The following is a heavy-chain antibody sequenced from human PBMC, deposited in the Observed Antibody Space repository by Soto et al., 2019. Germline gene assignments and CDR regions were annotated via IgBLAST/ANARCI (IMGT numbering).Heavy chain of an antibody. Sequence: ASVKVSCKASGYTFTGYYMHWVRQAPGQGLEWMGWINPNSGVTNYAQKFQGRVTMTRDTSISTAYMELSRLRSDDTAVYYCATHCSGGSCYLRFDYWGQGTLVTVSS. CDR3: ATHCSGGSCYLRFDY. D-gene: IGHD2-15*01. V-gene: IGHV1-2*02. CDR1: GYTFTGYY. CDR2: INPNSGVT. J-gene: IGHJ4*02.